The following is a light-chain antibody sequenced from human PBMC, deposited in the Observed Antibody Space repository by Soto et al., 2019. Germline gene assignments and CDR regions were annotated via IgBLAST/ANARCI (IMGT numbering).Light chain of an antibody. CDR2: EVT. CDR3: NSYTGSNTVV. CDR1: SSDVGGYNY. V-gene: IGLV2-14*03. Sequence: QSVLTQPASVSGSPGQSITISCTGTSSDVGGYNYVSWYQQHPGKAPKLMIFEVTNRPSGISNRFSGSRSGNTASLTISDLQAEDEAEYYCNSYTGSNTVVFGTGTKLTVL. J-gene: IGLJ1*01.